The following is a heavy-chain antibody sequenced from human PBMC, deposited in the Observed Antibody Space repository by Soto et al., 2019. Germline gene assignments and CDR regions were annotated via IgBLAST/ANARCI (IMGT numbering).Heavy chain of an antibody. CDR3: AKEDDAWTNGHFNV. D-gene: IGHD3-3*01. V-gene: IGHV3-23*01. CDR2: IDVGGGSA. J-gene: IGHJ3*01. CDR1: GFTFSSYD. Sequence: EVQLLESGGGLVQPGGSLRLSCAASGFTFSSYDMSWVRQAPGKGLEWVSGIDVGGGSAYYADSVKGRFTIYRDNSKNTLDLQLHSLRNEATAIYYCAKEDDAWTNGHFNVWGQGTVVTVSS.